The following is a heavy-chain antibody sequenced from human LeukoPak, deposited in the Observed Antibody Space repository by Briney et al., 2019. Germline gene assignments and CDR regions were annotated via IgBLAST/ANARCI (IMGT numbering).Heavy chain of an antibody. CDR2: IYYSGST. Sequence: SETLSLTCIVSGGSIRSSSYYWDWIRQPPGKGLEWIGSIYYSGSTYYNPSLKSRVTISVDTSKNQFSLKLSSVTAADTAVYYCARRHSSSWYSVNVGWFDPWGQGTLVTVSS. D-gene: IGHD6-13*01. V-gene: IGHV4-39*07. CDR3: ARRHSSSWYSVNVGWFDP. CDR1: GGSIRSSSYY. J-gene: IGHJ5*02.